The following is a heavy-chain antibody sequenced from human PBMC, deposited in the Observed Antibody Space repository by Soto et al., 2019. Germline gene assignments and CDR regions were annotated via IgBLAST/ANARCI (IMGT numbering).Heavy chain of an antibody. J-gene: IGHJ5*02. CDR1: GASVSSGTYY. CDR3: ARGAGLSYASSWFDI. CDR2: IYYTGST. D-gene: IGHD2-2*01. V-gene: IGHV4-61*03. Sequence: SETLSLTCTVFGASVSSGTYYWSWIRQAPGKGLEWVGHIYYTGSTNYNPSLNNRVTISVDTSKNHFSLQLTSVTAADTAVYYCARGAGLSYASSWFDIWGQGTLGTVSS.